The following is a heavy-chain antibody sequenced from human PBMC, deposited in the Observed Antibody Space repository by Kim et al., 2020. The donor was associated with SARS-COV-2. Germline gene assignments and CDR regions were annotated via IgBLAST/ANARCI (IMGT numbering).Heavy chain of an antibody. CDR3: ARVYSGWYSVDY. CDR1: GGSISSSSYY. D-gene: IGHD6-19*01. CDR2: IYYSGST. J-gene: IGHJ4*02. V-gene: IGHV4-39*07. Sequence: SETLSLTCTVSGGSISSSSYYWGWIRQPPGKGLEWIGSIYYSGSTYYNPSLKSRVTISVDTSKNQFSLKLSSVTAADTAVYYCARVYSGWYSVDYWGQGTLVTVSS.